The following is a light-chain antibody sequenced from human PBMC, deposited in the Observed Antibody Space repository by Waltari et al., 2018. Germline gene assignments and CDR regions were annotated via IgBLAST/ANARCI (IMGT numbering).Light chain of an antibody. V-gene: IGKV4-1*01. CDR3: QQYYTTPPT. CDR1: QSVLYSSNNKNY. CDR2: WAS. J-gene: IGKJ2*01. Sequence: DIVMTQSPDSLPVSLGERATIHCKSSQSVLYSSNNKNYLAWFQQKPGQPPKLLIYWASTRESGVPDRFSGSGSVTDFTLTISSLQAEDVAVYYCQQYYTTPPTFGQGTKLEIK.